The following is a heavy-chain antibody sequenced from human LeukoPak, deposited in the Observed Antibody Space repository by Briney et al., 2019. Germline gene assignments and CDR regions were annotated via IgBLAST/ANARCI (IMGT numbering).Heavy chain of an antibody. CDR2: NYTSGST. Sequence: SETLSLTCTVSGGSISSGSYYWSWIRQPAGKGLEWIGRNYTSGSTNYNPSLKSRVTISVDTSKNQFSLKLSSVTAADTAVYYCAREGIAAALYNWFDPWGQGTLVTVSS. V-gene: IGHV4-61*02. CDR3: AREGIAAALYNWFDP. J-gene: IGHJ5*02. D-gene: IGHD6-13*01. CDR1: GGSISSGSYY.